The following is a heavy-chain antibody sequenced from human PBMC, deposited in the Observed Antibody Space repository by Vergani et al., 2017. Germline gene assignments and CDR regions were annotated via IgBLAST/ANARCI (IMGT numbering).Heavy chain of an antibody. J-gene: IGHJ1*01. V-gene: IGHV1-8*01. CDR1: GYTFTSYD. CDR3: ARYSSSWYRYFQH. Sequence: QVQLVQSGAEVKKPGASVKVSCKASGYTFTSYDLNWVRQATGQGLEWMGWMNPNSGNTGYAQKFQGRVTMTRNTSISTAYRELSSLRSEDTAVYYWARYSSSWYRYFQHWGQGTLVTVSS. D-gene: IGHD6-13*01. CDR2: MNPNSGNT.